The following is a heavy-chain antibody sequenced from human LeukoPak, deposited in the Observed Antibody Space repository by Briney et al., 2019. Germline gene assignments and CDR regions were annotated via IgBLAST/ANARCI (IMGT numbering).Heavy chain of an antibody. CDR1: GDSMSPYF. Sequence: PSETLSLTCTVSGDSMSPYFWTWVRQSPGKGLEWVGYIYQTTTTYNPSLKGRVTISTDMSQNQLSLKVTSVTAADTAVYYCARGVVLLWFGESPYFDYWGQGTLVTVSS. CDR3: ARGVVLLWFGESPYFDY. CDR2: IYQTTT. J-gene: IGHJ4*02. V-gene: IGHV4-59*01. D-gene: IGHD3-10*01.